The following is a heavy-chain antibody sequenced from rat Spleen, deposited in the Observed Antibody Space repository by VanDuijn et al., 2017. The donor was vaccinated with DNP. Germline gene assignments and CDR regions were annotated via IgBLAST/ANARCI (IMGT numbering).Heavy chain of an antibody. CDR3: ARWNSGHFDY. Sequence: EVQLVESGGGLVQPGRSLKLSCAASGFTFSDYYMAWVRQAPTKGLEWVAYIYYDGGSTSYGDSVKGRFTISRDNTKSTLYLQMNSLRSEDMATYYCARWNSGHFDYWGQGVMVPVSS. J-gene: IGHJ2*01. CDR1: GFTFSDYY. V-gene: IGHV5-22*01. D-gene: IGHD4-3*01. CDR2: IYYDGGST.